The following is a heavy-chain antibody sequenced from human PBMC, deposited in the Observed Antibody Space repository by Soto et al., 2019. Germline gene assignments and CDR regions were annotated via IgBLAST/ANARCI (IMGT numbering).Heavy chain of an antibody. CDR1: GGTFSSET. Sequence: QVQLVQSGAEVKKPGSSVRVSCKASGGTFSSETISWVRQAPGQGLEWMGRIIPMVDIVNYAQRLQGRVTITADKSTSTVYRELSSLRSEYTAVYYCTTWFDPWGQGTLVTVSS. CDR3: TTWFDP. J-gene: IGHJ5*02. V-gene: IGHV1-69*02. CDR2: IIPMVDIV.